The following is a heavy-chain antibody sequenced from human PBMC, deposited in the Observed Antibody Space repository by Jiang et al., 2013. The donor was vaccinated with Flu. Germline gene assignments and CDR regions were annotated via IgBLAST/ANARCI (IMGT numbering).Heavy chain of an antibody. V-gene: IGHV3-73*01. Sequence: PGGSLKLVCAASGFTFSGSGIHWVRQASGKGLEWVGRIRDKANNYATAYAASMKGRFTISRDDSKNTAYLQMNSLKTEDTAVYYCGYDFWTGYFGMDVWGKGTTVTVSS. J-gene: IGHJ6*04. CDR1: GFTFSGSG. CDR2: IRDKANNYAT. CDR3: GYDFWTGYFGMDV. D-gene: IGHD3-3*01.